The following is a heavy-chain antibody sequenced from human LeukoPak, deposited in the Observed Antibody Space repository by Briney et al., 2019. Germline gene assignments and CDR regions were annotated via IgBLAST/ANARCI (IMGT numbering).Heavy chain of an antibody. Sequence: GGSLRLSCAASGFTFSSYGMHWVRQAPGKGLEWVAFIRYDGSNKYYADSVKGRFTISRDNSKNTLYLQMNSLRAEDTAVYYCAKAPVRPTGMRRDYYYMDVWSKGTTVTSP. V-gene: IGHV3-30*02. CDR1: GFTFSSYG. CDR2: IRYDGSNK. J-gene: IGHJ6*03. CDR3: AKAPVRPTGMRRDYYYMDV. D-gene: IGHD1-1*01.